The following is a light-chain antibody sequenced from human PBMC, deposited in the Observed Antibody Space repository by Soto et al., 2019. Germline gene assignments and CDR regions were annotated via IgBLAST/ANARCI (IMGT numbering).Light chain of an antibody. V-gene: IGKV1-5*01. CDR2: DAF. Sequence: IQMTQSPSTLSTYVGYRVTITCRASQSLSSRLAWYQQIPGKAPKLLIYDAFSLQSGVPSRFSGSGSGTEFSLTISGLQPDDFATYYCQQYNSYQWTFGQGTKVDIK. CDR3: QQYNSYQWT. CDR1: QSLSSR. J-gene: IGKJ1*01.